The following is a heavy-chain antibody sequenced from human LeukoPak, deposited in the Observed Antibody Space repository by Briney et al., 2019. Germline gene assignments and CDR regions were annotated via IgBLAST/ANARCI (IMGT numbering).Heavy chain of an antibody. CDR2: XXXXGIT. CDR3: SXVPPQRCPXDSCYPIFDY. J-gene: IGHJ4*02. Sequence: SETLSLTXTVSGASISSSYWXXXXQPPGKGXXXXXXXXXXGITNYXPSLXSRXXXXXXTXKNQFSLNLNPVTTADPXXYYCSXVPPQRCPXDSCYPIFDYWGQGTLVTVSS. CDR1: GASISSSY. V-gene: IGHV4-59*01. D-gene: IGHD2-15*01.